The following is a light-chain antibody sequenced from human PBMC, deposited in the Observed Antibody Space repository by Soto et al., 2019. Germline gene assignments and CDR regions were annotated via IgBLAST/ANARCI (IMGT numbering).Light chain of an antibody. J-gene: IGKJ1*01. V-gene: IGKV1-27*01. CDR2: AAS. CDR1: QGISNY. CDR3: QKYKSAPWT. Sequence: DIQMTQSPASLSASIGDRVTITCRTSQGISNYLAWYQQKPGKVPKLLIYAASTLQSGVPSRFSGSGSGTDFTLTISSLQPEDVATYYCQKYKSAPWTFGQGTKVEIK.